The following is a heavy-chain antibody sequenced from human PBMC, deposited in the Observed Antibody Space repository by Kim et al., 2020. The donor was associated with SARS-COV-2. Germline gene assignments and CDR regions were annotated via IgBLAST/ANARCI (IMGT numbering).Heavy chain of an antibody. CDR2: INHSGST. D-gene: IGHD3-22*01. CDR1: GGSFSGYY. CDR3: ARGSAGISMIVVVRAYYYYGRDV. Sequence: SETLSLTCVVYGGSFSGYYWSWIRQPPGKGLEWIGEINHSGSTNYNPSLKSRVTISVDTSKNQFSLKLSSVTAADTAVYYCARGSAGISMIVVVRAYYYYGRDVWGQGTTVTVSS. J-gene: IGHJ6*02. V-gene: IGHV4-34*01.